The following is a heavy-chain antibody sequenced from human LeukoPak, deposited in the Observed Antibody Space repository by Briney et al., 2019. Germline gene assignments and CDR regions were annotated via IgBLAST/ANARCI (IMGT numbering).Heavy chain of an antibody. V-gene: IGHV3-7*05. CDR1: GFTFSSYW. J-gene: IGHJ3*02. CDR2: IHEDGSDT. Sequence: AGGSLRLPCVVSGFTFSSYWMNWVRQAPGKGLEWVANIHEDGSDTYYVDSVKGRFTISRDNAKNSLYLQMNSLRAEDTALYYCARTLRLGTPRAFDIWGRGTMVTVSS. D-gene: IGHD6-25*01. CDR3: ARTLRLGTPRAFDI.